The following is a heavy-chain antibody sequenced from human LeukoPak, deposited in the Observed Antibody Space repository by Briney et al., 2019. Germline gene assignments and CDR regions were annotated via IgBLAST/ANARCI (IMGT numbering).Heavy chain of an antibody. CDR1: GFTFSSYS. CDR2: ISSSSYI. CDR3: ARDRIAVAGTGLDY. J-gene: IGHJ4*02. Sequence: GGSLRLSCVASGFTFSSYSMNWVRQAPGKGLEWVSSISSSSYIYYADSVKGRFTISRDNAKNSLYLQMNSLRAEDTAVYYCARDRIAVAGTGLDYWGQGTLVTVSS. V-gene: IGHV3-21*01. D-gene: IGHD6-19*01.